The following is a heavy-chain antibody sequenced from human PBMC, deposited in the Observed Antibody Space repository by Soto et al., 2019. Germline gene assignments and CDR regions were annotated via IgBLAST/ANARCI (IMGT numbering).Heavy chain of an antibody. J-gene: IGHJ6*02. Sequence: QVQLVQSGAEEKKPGASVKVSCKASGYTFTSYAMHWVRQAPGQRLEWMGWINAGNGNTKYSQKFQGRVTXTXXTSASTAYMELSSLRSEDTAVYYCARDPSYDGMDVWGQGTTVTVSS. CDR2: INAGNGNT. CDR1: GYTFTSYA. CDR3: ARDPSYDGMDV. V-gene: IGHV1-3*05.